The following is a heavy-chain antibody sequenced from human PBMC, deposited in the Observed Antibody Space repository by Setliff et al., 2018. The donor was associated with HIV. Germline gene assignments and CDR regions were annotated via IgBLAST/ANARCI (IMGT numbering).Heavy chain of an antibody. J-gene: IGHJ4*02. CDR2: ISSYNGDP. CDR3: ARDRLTYYFDY. D-gene: IGHD3-22*01. V-gene: IGHV1-18*01. Sequence: ASVKVSCKASGYTLATHGISWVRQAPGQGLEWMGWISSYNGDPTYAQKFQGWVTVTRDTSINTVYMELSSLKSDDTAVYYCARDRLTYYFDYWGQGILVTVSS. CDR1: GYTLATHG.